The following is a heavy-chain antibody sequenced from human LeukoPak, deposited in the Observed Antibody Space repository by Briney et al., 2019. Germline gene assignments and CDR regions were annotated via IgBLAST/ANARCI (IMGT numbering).Heavy chain of an antibody. Sequence: PGGSLRLSCAASGFTVSSNYMSWVRQAPGKGLEWVSVIYSGGSTYYADSVKGRFTTSRDNSKNTLYLQMNSLRAEDTAVYYCARALWFGEPYNWFDPWGQGTLVTVSS. D-gene: IGHD3-10*01. V-gene: IGHV3-53*01. J-gene: IGHJ5*02. CDR2: IYSGGST. CDR1: GFTVSSNY. CDR3: ARALWFGEPYNWFDP.